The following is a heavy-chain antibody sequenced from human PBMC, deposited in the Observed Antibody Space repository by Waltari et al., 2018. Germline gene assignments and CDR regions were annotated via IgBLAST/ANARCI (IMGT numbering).Heavy chain of an antibody. V-gene: IGHV4-59*11. D-gene: IGHD2-15*01. CDR1: GGSISSHY. CDR3: ARGVVYYYYGMDV. CDR2: IYYSGST. Sequence: QVQLQESGPGLVKPSETLSLTCTVSGGSISSHYWSWIRQPPGKGLEWIGYIYYSGSTNYNPSLKGRVTISVDTAKNQFSLKLSSVTAADTAVYYCARGVVYYYYGMDVWGQGTTVTVSS. J-gene: IGHJ6*02.